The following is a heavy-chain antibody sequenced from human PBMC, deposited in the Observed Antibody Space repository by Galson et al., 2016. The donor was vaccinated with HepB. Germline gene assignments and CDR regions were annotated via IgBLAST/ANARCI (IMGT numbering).Heavy chain of an antibody. V-gene: IGHV3-49*04. CDR3: ARGFLWSGELLYQDY. D-gene: IGHD3-10*01. J-gene: IGHJ4*02. Sequence: SLRLSCATSGFTFGDYAVTWVRQAPGKGLEWVGFIRTKTYDETPHYAASVEGRFFISRDDSKSVAYLQMNSLQIEDTALYFCARGFLWSGELLYQDYWGQGTPVTVSS. CDR1: GFTFGDYA. CDR2: IRTKTYDETP.